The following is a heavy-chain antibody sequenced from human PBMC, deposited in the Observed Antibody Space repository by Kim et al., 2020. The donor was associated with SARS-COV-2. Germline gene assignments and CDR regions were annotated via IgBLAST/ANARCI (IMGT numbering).Heavy chain of an antibody. J-gene: IGHJ2*01. CDR3: VRSSNTWANWYFDL. V-gene: IGHV1-18*01. CDR2: ISAYNGNT. D-gene: IGHD4-4*01. Sequence: ASVKVSCKASGYNFFSFGITWIRQAPGQRLEWVGWISAYNGNTKYVQKLQDRLTMTTDTSTTTAYMELRSLRSDDTAVYYCVRSSNTWANWYFDLWGRGT. CDR1: GYNFFSFG.